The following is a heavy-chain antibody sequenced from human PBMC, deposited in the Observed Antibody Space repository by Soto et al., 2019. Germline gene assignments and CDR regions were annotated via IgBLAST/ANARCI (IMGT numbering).Heavy chain of an antibody. V-gene: IGHV4-59*01. CDR2: IYYSGST. Sequence: AETLSLTCTVSGGSISSYYWSWVRQPPGKGLEWIGDIYYSGSTNYNPSLKSRVTISVDTSKNQFSLKLSSVTAADTAVYYCARVSTGDYYYGMDVWGQGTTVTVSS. J-gene: IGHJ6*02. CDR1: GGSISSYY. D-gene: IGHD2-2*01. CDR3: ARVSTGDYYYGMDV.